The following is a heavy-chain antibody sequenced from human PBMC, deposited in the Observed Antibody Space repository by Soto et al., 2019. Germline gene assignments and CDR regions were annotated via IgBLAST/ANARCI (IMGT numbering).Heavy chain of an antibody. CDR2: IWDDGSEK. CDR3: AREKGGVEATTRYYGMDV. V-gene: IGHV3-33*01. J-gene: IGHJ6*02. D-gene: IGHD1-26*01. CDR1: GFTFSRYG. Sequence: QVQLVESGGGVVQPGRSLRLSCVASGFTFSRYGMHWVRQAPGTGLEWVAVIWDDGSEKYDADSVKGRFSISRDNSKNTLYLQMNSLRAEDTAVYYCAREKGGVEATTRYYGMDVWGQGTTVTVSS.